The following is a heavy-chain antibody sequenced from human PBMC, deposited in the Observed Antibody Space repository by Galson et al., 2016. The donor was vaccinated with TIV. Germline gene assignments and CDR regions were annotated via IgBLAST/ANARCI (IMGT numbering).Heavy chain of an antibody. Sequence: SLRLSCAASGLSVSINYVTWVRQAPGKGLEWVSYMSDGGKTYYSDSVKGRFTISRDASKNTLYLRMNSLRVEDTAVYYCARDRILDATYYYYYYGLDVWGQGTAVTVSS. CDR1: GLSVSINY. J-gene: IGHJ6*02. V-gene: IGHV3-66*02. D-gene: IGHD1-1*01. CDR3: ARDRILDATYYYYYYGLDV. CDR2: MSDGGKT.